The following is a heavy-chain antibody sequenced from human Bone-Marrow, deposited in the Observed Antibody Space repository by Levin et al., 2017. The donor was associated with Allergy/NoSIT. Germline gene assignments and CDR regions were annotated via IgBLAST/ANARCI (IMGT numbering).Heavy chain of an antibody. V-gene: IGHV4-59*01. CDR3: ARHRGITGTAAFDP. CDR1: GGSISSYY. D-gene: IGHD1-7*01. CDR2: IYYSGST. J-gene: IGHJ5*02. Sequence: SQTLSLTCTVSGGSISSYYWSWIRQPPGKGLEWIGYIYYSGSTNYNPSLKSRVTISVDTSKNQFSLKLSSVTAADTAVYYCARHRGITGTAAFDPWGQGTLVTVSS.